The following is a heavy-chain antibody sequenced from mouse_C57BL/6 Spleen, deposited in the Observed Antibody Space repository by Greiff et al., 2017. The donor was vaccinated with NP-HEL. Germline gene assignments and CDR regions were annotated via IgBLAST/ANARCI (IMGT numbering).Heavy chain of an antibody. J-gene: IGHJ3*01. CDR3: ASRRMGLAAWFAY. V-gene: IGHV1-55*01. Sequence: QVQLKQPGAELVKPGASVKMSCKASGYTFTSYWITWVKQRPGQGLEWIGDIYPGSGSTNYNEKFKSKATLTVDTSSSTAYMQLSSLTSEDSAVYYCASRRMGLAAWFAYWGQGTLVTVSA. CDR2: IYPGSGST. CDR1: GYTFTSYW. D-gene: IGHD2-2*01.